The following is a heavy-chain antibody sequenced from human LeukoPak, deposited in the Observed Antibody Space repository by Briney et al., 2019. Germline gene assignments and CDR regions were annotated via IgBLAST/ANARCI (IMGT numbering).Heavy chain of an antibody. CDR1: GGSTSSYY. J-gene: IGHJ4*02. CDR2: IYYSGST. D-gene: IGHD6-13*01. Sequence: SETLSLTCTVSGGSTSSYYWSWIRQAPGKGLEWIGYIYYSGSTNYNPSLKSRVTISVDTSKNQFSLKLSSVTAADTAVYYCARRSSSWQIDYWGQGTLVTVSS. CDR3: ARRSSSWQIDY. V-gene: IGHV4-59*08.